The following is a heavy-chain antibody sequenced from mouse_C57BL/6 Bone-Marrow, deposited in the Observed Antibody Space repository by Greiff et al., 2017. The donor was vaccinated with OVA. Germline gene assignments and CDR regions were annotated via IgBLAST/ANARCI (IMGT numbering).Heavy chain of an antibody. V-gene: IGHV5-15*01. CDR1: GFPFSDYG. CDR3: ARHGYYPFAY. J-gene: IGHJ3*01. CDR2: ISNLAYSI. D-gene: IGHD2-3*01. Sequence: EVQVVESGGGLVQPGGSLKLSCAASGFPFSDYGMAWVRQAPRKGPEWVAFISNLAYSIYYADTVTGRFTISRENAKNTLYLEMSSLRSEDTAMYYCARHGYYPFAYWGQGTLVTVSA.